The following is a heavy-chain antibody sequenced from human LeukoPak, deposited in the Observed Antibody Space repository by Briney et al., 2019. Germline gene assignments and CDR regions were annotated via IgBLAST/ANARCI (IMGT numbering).Heavy chain of an antibody. CDR2: INHSGST. Sequence: PSETLSLTCAVYGGSFSGYYWSWIRQPPGKGLEWIGEINHSGSTNYNPSLKSRVTISVDTSKNQFSLKLSSVTAADTAVYYCARGLRSLFFPYYFDYWGQGTLVTVPS. CDR3: ARGLRSLFFPYYFDY. CDR1: GGSFSGYY. D-gene: IGHD3-3*01. V-gene: IGHV4-34*01. J-gene: IGHJ4*02.